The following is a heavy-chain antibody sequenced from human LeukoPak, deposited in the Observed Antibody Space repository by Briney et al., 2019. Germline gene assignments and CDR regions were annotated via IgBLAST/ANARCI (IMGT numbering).Heavy chain of an antibody. CDR1: GYTFTDYY. D-gene: IGHD2-2*02. CDR2: INPNSGGT. Sequence: ASVKVSCKASGYTFTDYYMHWVRQAPGQGLEWMGWINPNSGGTNYAQKFQGWVTMTRDTSISTAYMELNRLRSDDTAVYYCARGDIVVLPAGIPHNWFDPWGQGTLVTVSS. CDR3: ARGDIVVLPAGIPHNWFDP. V-gene: IGHV1-2*04. J-gene: IGHJ5*02.